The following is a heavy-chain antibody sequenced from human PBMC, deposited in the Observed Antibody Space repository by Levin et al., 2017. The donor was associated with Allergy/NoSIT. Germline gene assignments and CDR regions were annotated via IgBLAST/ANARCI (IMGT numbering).Heavy chain of an antibody. V-gene: IGHV3-30-3*01. CDR2: ISYDGSNK. Sequence: GGSLRLSCAASGFTFSSYAMHWVRQAPGKGLEWVAVISYDGSNKYYADSVKGRFTISRDNSKNTLYLQMNSLRAEDTAVYYCARWGNRESSGYRHWGQGTLVTVSS. CDR3: ARWGNRESSGYRH. J-gene: IGHJ4*02. D-gene: IGHD3-22*01. CDR1: GFTFSSYA.